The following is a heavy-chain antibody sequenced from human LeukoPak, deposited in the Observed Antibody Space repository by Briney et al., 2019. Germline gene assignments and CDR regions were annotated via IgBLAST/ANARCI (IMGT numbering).Heavy chain of an antibody. Sequence: ASVKVSCKASGYTFTGYCMHWVRQAPGQGLEWMGWINPNSGGTNYAQKFQGRVTMTEDTSTDTAYMELGSLRSEDTAVYYCATYYPTFSSIAARQHFDYWGQGTLVTVSS. V-gene: IGHV1-2*02. CDR3: ATYYPTFSSIAARQHFDY. D-gene: IGHD6-6*01. CDR1: GYTFTGYC. J-gene: IGHJ4*02. CDR2: INPNSGGT.